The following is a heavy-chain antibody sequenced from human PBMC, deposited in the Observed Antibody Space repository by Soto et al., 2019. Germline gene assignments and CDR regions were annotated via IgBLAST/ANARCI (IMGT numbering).Heavy chain of an antibody. Sequence: QVQLVQSGAEVKKPGSSGKVSCKASGGTFSSDAISWVRQAPGQGLEWMGGIIPIFGTANYAQKFQGRVTITADESTSTAYMELSSLRSEDTAVYYCARSNDRSMIVVGPFDYWGQGTLVTVSS. CDR2: IIPIFGTA. CDR3: ARSNDRSMIVVGPFDY. CDR1: GGTFSSDA. D-gene: IGHD3-22*01. J-gene: IGHJ4*02. V-gene: IGHV1-69*01.